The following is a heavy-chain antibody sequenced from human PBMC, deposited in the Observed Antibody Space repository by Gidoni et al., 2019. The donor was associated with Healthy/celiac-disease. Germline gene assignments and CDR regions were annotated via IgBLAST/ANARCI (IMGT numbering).Heavy chain of an antibody. CDR2: IKSKTDGGTT. D-gene: IGHD3-3*01. V-gene: IGHV3-15*01. J-gene: IGHJ4*02. CDR1: GFTFSNAW. CDR3: TALRVLEWQTAGDY. Sequence: EVQLVASGGGLVKPGGSLRLSCAASGFTFSNAWMSWVRQAPGKGLEWVGRIKSKTDGGTTDYAAPVKGRFTISRDDSKNTLYLQMNSLKTEDTAVYYCTALRVLEWQTAGDYWGQGTLVTVSS.